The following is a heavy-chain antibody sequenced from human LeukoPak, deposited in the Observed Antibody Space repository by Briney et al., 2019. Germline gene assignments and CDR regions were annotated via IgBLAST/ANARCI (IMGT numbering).Heavy chain of an antibody. Sequence: ASVKVSFKASGYTFTGHYMHWVRQAPGQGLDWMGWSNPNSGCTNYAQKFQGRVTMPRDTSISTAYMELSRLRSDDTAVYYCARVYCSGGSCYSPNYYYYYGMDVWGQGTTVTVSS. CDR1: GYTFTGHY. CDR3: ARVYCSGGSCYSPNYYYYYGMDV. J-gene: IGHJ6*02. V-gene: IGHV1-2*02. D-gene: IGHD2-15*01. CDR2: SNPNSGCT.